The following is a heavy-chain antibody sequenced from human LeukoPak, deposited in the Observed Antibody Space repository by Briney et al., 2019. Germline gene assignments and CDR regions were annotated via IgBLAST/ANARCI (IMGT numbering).Heavy chain of an antibody. Sequence: QPGGSLRLSCAASGFTFSRYWMSWVRHLPRKGLKWVANIKQDGSEKYYVDSVKGRFTISRDNAKNSLYLQMNSLRAEETAVYYCARDKGDYDTSGSLFVFGGQGTLVTVSS. J-gene: IGHJ4*02. V-gene: IGHV3-7*03. D-gene: IGHD3-22*01. CDR3: ARDKGDYDTSGSLFVF. CDR2: IKQDGSEK. CDR1: GFTFSRYW.